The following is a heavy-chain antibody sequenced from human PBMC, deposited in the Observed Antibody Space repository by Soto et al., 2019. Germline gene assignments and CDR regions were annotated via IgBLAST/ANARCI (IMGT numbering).Heavy chain of an antibody. D-gene: IGHD3-10*01. Sequence: PSETLSLTCAVSGYSISSGYYWGWIRQPPGKGLEWIGSIYHSGSTYYNPSLKSRVTISVDTSKNEFSLKLSFVTAADTAVYYCETNLHDSGRSPHYWGQGTLVTVSS. V-gene: IGHV4-38-2*01. CDR2: IYHSGST. CDR3: ETNLHDSGRSPHY. CDR1: GYSISSGYY. J-gene: IGHJ4*02.